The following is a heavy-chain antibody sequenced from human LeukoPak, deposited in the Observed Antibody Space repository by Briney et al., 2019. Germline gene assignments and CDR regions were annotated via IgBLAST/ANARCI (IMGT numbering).Heavy chain of an antibody. D-gene: IGHD5-12*01. Sequence: PSETLSLTCNVSGGSMSNIYYWGWIRQPPGKGLEWIGSIYYSGSTYYNPSLKSRVTISVDTSKNQFSLKLSSVTAADTAVYYCARVGFRDSVATKYFDYWGQGTLVTVSS. CDR3: ARVGFRDSVATKYFDY. CDR1: GGSMSNIYY. J-gene: IGHJ4*02. V-gene: IGHV4-39*07. CDR2: IYYSGST.